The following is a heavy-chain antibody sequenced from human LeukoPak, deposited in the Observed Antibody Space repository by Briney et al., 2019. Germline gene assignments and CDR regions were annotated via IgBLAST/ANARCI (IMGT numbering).Heavy chain of an antibody. CDR3: GKDHSIAATATVGDFDY. V-gene: IGHV3-23*01. Sequence: GGSLRLSCAASGITFSNYAMNWVRQAPGKGLEWVSAISGSGGGTYYADSVKGRFTISRDNSKNTLYLQMNSLRAEDTAVYYCGKDHSIAATATVGDFDYWGQGTLVTVSS. CDR2: ISGSGGGT. D-gene: IGHD6-13*01. J-gene: IGHJ4*02. CDR1: GITFSNYA.